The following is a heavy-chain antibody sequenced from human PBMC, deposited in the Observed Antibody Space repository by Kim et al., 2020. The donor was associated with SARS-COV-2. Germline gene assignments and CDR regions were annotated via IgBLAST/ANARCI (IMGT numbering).Heavy chain of an antibody. V-gene: IGHV3-74*01. CDR2: INSDGSST. J-gene: IGHJ3*02. CDR3: AKSGDYSAFDI. CDR1: GFTFSSYW. D-gene: IGHD4-17*01. Sequence: GGSLRLSCAASGFTFSSYWMHWVRQAPGKGLVWVSRINSDGSSTSYADSVKGRFTISRDNAKNTLYLQMNSLRAEDTAVYYCAKSGDYSAFDIWGQGTMVTVSS.